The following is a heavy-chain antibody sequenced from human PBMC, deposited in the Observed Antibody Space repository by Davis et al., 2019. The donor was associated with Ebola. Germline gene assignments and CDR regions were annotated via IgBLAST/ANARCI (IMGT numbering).Heavy chain of an antibody. CDR1: GFTFSSYS. CDR2: ISSSSSTI. J-gene: IGHJ5*02. D-gene: IGHD4-11*01. V-gene: IGHV3-48*01. CDR3: AKDLTTVTGT. Sequence: GESLKISCAASGFTFSSYSMNWVRQAPGKGLEWVSSISSSSSTIYYADSVKGRFTISRDNSKNTLYLQMNSLRAEDTAVYYCAKDLTTVTGTWGQGTLVTVSS.